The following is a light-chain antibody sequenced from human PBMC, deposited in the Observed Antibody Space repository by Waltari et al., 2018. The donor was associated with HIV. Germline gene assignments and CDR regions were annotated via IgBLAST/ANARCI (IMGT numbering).Light chain of an antibody. CDR2: ENK. Sequence: LTQPHSVSQSPGKRVTISCTRNGGSIGNNYVHWYQQRPGRSPTTVIYENKQRPSGVPDRFSGSIDNSANSASLTVSGLKTEDEADYYWQSYASSTYVVFGGGTKLTVL. J-gene: IGLJ2*01. CDR1: GGSIGNNY. CDR3: QSYASSTYVV. V-gene: IGLV6-57*01.